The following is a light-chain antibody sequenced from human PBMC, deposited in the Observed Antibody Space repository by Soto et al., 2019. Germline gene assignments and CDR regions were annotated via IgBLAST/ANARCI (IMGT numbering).Light chain of an antibody. Sequence: DIQMTQSPSSLSASVGDRVTITCRASQGIIDYLAWYQQKPGKAPKLLIYAASTLQSGVPSRFRGSGSGTDFTLTISSLQPEDVATYYCQKYNSAPQTFGQGTKVEI. CDR1: QGIIDY. CDR2: AAS. J-gene: IGKJ1*01. V-gene: IGKV1-27*01. CDR3: QKYNSAPQT.